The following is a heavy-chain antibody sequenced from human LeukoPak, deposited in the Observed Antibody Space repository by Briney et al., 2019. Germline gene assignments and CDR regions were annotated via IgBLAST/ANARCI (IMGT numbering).Heavy chain of an antibody. CDR3: ARESSSSWHQDLDY. D-gene: IGHD6-13*01. CDR1: GFTFSSYA. V-gene: IGHV3-30*04. J-gene: IGHJ4*02. Sequence: PGRSLRLSCAASGFTFSSYAMHWVRQAPGKGLEWVAVISYVGSNKYYADSVKGRFTISRDNSKNTLYLQMNSLRAEDTAVYYCARESSSSWHQDLDYWGQGTLVTVSS. CDR2: ISYVGSNK.